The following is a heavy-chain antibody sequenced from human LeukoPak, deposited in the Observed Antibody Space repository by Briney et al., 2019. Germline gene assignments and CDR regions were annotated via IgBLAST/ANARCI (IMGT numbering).Heavy chain of an antibody. CDR2: INAGNGNT. CDR1: GYTFTSYA. CDR3: ARRYCSSTSCYFSGVY. D-gene: IGHD2-2*01. V-gene: IGHV1-3*01. J-gene: IGHJ4*02. Sequence: VASVKVSCKASGYTFTSYAMHWVRQAPGQGLEWMGWINAGNGNTKYSQKFQGRVTITRDTSESTAYKELSSLRSEDTAVYYCARRYCSSTSCYFSGVYWGQGTLVTVSS.